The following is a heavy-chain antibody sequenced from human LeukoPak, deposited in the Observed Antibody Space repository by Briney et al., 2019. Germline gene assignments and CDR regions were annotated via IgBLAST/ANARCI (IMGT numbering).Heavy chain of an antibody. V-gene: IGHV4-59*01. Sequence: SETLSLTCTVSGGSLSSYYWSWIRQPPGKGLEWIGYIYYSGSTNYNPSLKSRVTISVDTSKNQFSLKLSSVTAADTAVYYCAKYYYDSSGRSGWFDPWGQGTLVTVSS. CDR3: AKYYYDSSGRSGWFDP. CDR2: IYYSGST. CDR1: GGSLSSYY. J-gene: IGHJ5*02. D-gene: IGHD3-22*01.